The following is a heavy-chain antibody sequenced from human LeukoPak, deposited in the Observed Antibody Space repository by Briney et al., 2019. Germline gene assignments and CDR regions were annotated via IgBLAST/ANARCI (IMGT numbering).Heavy chain of an antibody. J-gene: IGHJ3*02. Sequence: SETLSLTCAVYGGSFSGYYWSWIRQPPGKGLEWIGEINHSGSTNYNASLKSRVTISVDTSKNQFSLELSSVTAADTAVYYCARDAATPDFYAFDIWGQGTLVTVSS. CDR2: INHSGST. CDR3: ARDAATPDFYAFDI. V-gene: IGHV4-34*01. CDR1: GGSFSGYY. D-gene: IGHD2-15*01.